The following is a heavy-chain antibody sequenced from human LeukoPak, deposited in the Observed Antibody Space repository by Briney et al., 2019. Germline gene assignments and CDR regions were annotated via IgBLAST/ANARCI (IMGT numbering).Heavy chain of an antibody. D-gene: IGHD1-26*01. J-gene: IGHJ4*02. Sequence: SETLSLTCAVSGYSISSGYYWGWIRQPPGKGLEWIGSIYHSGSTYYSPSLKSRVTISVDTSKNQFSLKLSSVTAADTAVYYCARHAIRRTLGSDYWGQGTLVTVSS. V-gene: IGHV4-38-2*01. CDR2: IYHSGST. CDR3: ARHAIRRTLGSDY. CDR1: GYSISSGYY.